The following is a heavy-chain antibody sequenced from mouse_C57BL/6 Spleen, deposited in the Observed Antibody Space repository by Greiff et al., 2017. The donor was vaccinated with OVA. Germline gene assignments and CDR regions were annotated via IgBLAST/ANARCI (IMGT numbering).Heavy chain of an antibody. CDR2: IHPNSGST. CDR1: GYTFTSYW. V-gene: IGHV1-64*01. J-gene: IGHJ2*01. D-gene: IGHD1-1*01. Sequence: QVQLQQPGAELVKPGASVKLSCKASGYTFTSYWMHWVKQRPGRGLEWIGMIHPNSGSTNYNEKFKSKATLTVDKSSSTAYMQLSSLTSEDSAVYYCARPSYYGSSYDYFDYWGQGTTLTVSS. CDR3: ARPSYYGSSYDYFDY.